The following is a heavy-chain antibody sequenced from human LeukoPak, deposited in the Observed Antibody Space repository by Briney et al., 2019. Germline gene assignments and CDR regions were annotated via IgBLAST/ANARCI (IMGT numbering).Heavy chain of an antibody. CDR3: VRELQRFTGTTGDF. V-gene: IGHV4-30-4*01. D-gene: IGHD6-13*01. Sequence: SETLSLTCTVSGGSISNGDYYWSWIRQPPGKGLEWIGYIYYSGITYYNPSLKSRVTISIDTPNNQFSLNLWSVTAADTAVYYCVRELQRFTGTTGDFWGQGTLVTVSS. J-gene: IGHJ4*02. CDR2: IYYSGIT. CDR1: GGSISNGDYY.